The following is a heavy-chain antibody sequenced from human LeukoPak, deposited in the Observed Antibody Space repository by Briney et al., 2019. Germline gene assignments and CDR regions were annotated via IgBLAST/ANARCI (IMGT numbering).Heavy chain of an antibody. Sequence: GRPLRLSCPASGFTFSIYEMNGVPRPPGRGREGCSYFISRGSTIYNANAVKGRFTISRDNAKISLYLQMNSLRAEDTDVYYCARGGCSSTSCSPDIDYWGQGRLVTVSS. CDR3: ARGGCSSTSCSPDIDY. J-gene: IGHJ4*02. V-gene: IGHV3-48*03. CDR2: FISRGSTI. D-gene: IGHD2-2*01. CDR1: GFTFSIYE.